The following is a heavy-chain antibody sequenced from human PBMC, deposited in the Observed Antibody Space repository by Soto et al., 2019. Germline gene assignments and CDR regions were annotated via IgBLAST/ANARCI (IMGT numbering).Heavy chain of an antibody. D-gene: IGHD3-3*01. Sequence: QMQLVESGGGVVQPGGSLRLSCGSSGFSFSFYGMHWVRQAPGKGLEWVAFIWYDGTSKFYADSVKGRFTTSRDNSKTTLFLKINGLGAKERVVYYCARDGTPQRFLKKNFYNSSPGMDAWAQGPTVIVSS. CDR3: ARDGTPQRFLKKNFYNSSPGMDA. CDR2: IWYDGTSK. CDR1: GFSFSFYG. J-gene: IGHJ6*02. V-gene: IGHV3-33*01.